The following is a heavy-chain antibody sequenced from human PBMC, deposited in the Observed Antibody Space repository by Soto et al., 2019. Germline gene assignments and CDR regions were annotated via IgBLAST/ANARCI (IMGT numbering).Heavy chain of an antibody. CDR1: RYTFPSYY. Sequence: SAQIFWEASRYTFPSYYLNWMRPAPGQGLEWMGIINPSGGSTSYAQKFQGRVTMTRDTSTSTVYMELSSLRSEDTAVYYCARGRRLAAAGTLDYWGQGTLVTVSS. CDR3: ARGRRLAAAGTLDY. D-gene: IGHD6-13*01. CDR2: INPSGGST. J-gene: IGHJ4*02. V-gene: IGHV1-46*01.